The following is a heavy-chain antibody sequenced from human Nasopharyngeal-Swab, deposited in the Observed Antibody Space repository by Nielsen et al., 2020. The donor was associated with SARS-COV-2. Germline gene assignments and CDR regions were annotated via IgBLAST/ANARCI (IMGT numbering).Heavy chain of an antibody. CDR3: ARDRPHWGCDY. CDR1: GFTFSSYT. V-gene: IGHV3-30*04. Sequence: GESLKISCAASGFTFSSYTIHWVRQAPGKGLEWVAVISYDASDKYYADSGKGRFTLSRDNSKNTVYLQMNSLRAEDTAVYYCARDRPHWGCDYWGQGTLVTVSS. CDR2: ISYDASDK. J-gene: IGHJ4*02. D-gene: IGHD3-16*01.